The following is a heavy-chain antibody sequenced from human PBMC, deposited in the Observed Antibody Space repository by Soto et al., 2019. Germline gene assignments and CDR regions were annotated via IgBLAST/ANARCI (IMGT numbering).Heavy chain of an antibody. CDR3: ARSQGRSGSYNY. D-gene: IGHD1-26*01. J-gene: IGHJ4*02. V-gene: IGHV1-3*05. CDR1: GYTFTSYA. Sequence: QVQLVQSGAEEKKPGASVKVSCKASGYTFTSYAMHWVRQAPGQRLEWMGWINAGNGNTKYSQKFQGRVTITRDTSASTAYMELSSRRSEDTAVYYCARSQGRSGSYNYRGQGTLVTVSS. CDR2: INAGNGNT.